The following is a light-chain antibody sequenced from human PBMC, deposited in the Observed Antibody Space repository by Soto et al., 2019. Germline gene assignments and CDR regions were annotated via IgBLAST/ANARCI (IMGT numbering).Light chain of an antibody. V-gene: IGKV3-20*01. CDR2: GAS. CDR1: QSVSSD. Sequence: EIGWTQSQGTLSLSRGESATLSCRASQSVSSDLAWYQQKPGQAPRLLIYGASSRATGIPDRFSGSGSGTDFTLTISRLEPEDFAVYYCQQYGSSPITFGQGTRLEIK. J-gene: IGKJ5*01. CDR3: QQYGSSPIT.